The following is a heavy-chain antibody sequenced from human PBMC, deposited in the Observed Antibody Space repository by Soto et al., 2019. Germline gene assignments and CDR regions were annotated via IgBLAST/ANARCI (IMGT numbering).Heavy chain of an antibody. J-gene: IGHJ5*02. CDR1: GFNFTSAW. D-gene: IGHD3-10*01. Sequence: EVQLMASAGGLVKPGGSLRVSCAASGFNFTSAWMNWVRQAPGMGLEWVGRIKSRDDGGTTDYASPVRGRFIISRDDSTNTVYLQLRALKSADNGLYYCTTSPRGLAVPARSNWVDPWGRGILVTVST. V-gene: IGHV3-15*07. CDR3: TTSPRGLAVPARSNWVDP. CDR2: IKSRDDGGTT.